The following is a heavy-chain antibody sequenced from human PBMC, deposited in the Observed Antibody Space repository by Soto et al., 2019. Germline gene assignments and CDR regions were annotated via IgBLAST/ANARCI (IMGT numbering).Heavy chain of an antibody. CDR2: IYYDESDK. Sequence: QVQLVESGGGVIQPGRSLRLSCAASGFYLSSSGMHWVRQAPGKGLEWVEVIYYDESDKVYSDSVRGRFTVSKDDSKNTLYLQMTSLRAEDTAMYFCARSRDGYNHGLNSWGQGTLVTVSS. D-gene: IGHD5-12*01. J-gene: IGHJ4*02. V-gene: IGHV3-33*01. CDR1: GFYLSSSG. CDR3: ARSRDGYNHGLNS.